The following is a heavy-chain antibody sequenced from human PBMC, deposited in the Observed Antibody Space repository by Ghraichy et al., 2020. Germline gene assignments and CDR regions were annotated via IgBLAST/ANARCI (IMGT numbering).Heavy chain of an antibody. Sequence: GESLNISCAASGFTFSSYSMNWVRQAPGKGLEWVSSISSSSSYIYYADSVKGRFTISRDNAKNSLYLQMNSLRAEDTAVYYCARSGGYSYGLLSYYFDYWGQGTLVTVSS. CDR3: ARSGGYSYGLLSYYFDY. J-gene: IGHJ4*02. CDR1: GFTFSSYS. V-gene: IGHV3-21*01. D-gene: IGHD5-18*01. CDR2: ISSSSSYI.